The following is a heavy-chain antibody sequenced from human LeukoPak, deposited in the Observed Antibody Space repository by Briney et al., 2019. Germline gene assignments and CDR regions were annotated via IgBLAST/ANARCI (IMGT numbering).Heavy chain of an antibody. D-gene: IGHD1-14*01. CDR3: VVVVEPPDSDGFDV. Sequence: PGRSLRLSCAASGFTFGNSWVHWVRQAPGKGLVWVSLINADGSTATCADSVKGRFTISRDNARNTLSLQMNSLTIEDTAVYYCVVVVEPPDSDGFDVWGQGAMITVSS. J-gene: IGHJ3*01. CDR1: GFTFGNSW. CDR2: INADGSTA. V-gene: IGHV3-74*01.